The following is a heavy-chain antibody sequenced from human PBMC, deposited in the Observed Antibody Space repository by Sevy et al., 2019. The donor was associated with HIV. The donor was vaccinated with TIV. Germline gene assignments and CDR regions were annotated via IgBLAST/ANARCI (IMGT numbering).Heavy chain of an antibody. CDR1: GGSISNYY. J-gene: IGHJ6*02. V-gene: IGHV4-59*01. CDR3: ARGKVPLTYYYGMDV. Sequence: ETLSLTCTVSGGSISNYYWTWIRQSPGKGLEWIGYIDYSGSTNCKPSLKSRVTISVDMSKNHLSLKMSSVTDADTATYYCARGKVPLTYYYGMDVWGQGTTVTVSS. D-gene: IGHD1-1*01. CDR2: IDYSGST.